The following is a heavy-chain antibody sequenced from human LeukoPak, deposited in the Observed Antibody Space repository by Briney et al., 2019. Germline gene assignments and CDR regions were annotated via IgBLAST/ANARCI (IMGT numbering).Heavy chain of an antibody. D-gene: IGHD1-26*01. J-gene: IGHJ6*03. Sequence: SETLSLTCTVSGGSLSNYYWTWIRQPPGKGLEWIGYISYSGSANYNPSLKSRLTTSVGSSKNRFFLNLSSVTAADTAVYYCARATYSEYGSTYAGGYYYMDVWGKGTTVTVSS. CDR1: GGSLSNYY. V-gene: IGHV4-59*01. CDR2: ISYSGSA. CDR3: ARATYSEYGSTYAGGYYYMDV.